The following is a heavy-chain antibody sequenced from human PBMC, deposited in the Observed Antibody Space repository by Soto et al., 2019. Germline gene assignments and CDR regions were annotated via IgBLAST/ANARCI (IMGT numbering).Heavy chain of an antibody. CDR2: ISHSGST. J-gene: IGHJ4*02. CDR1: GVSISSGGYS. D-gene: IGHD3-22*01. CDR3: AGRGYYYDSSGDNFDY. V-gene: IGHV4-30-2*01. Sequence: SETLSLTCAVSGVSISSGGYSWSWIRQPPGKALEWIGYISHSGSTYYNPSLKSRVTIPIERSKNQFSLKLSSVTAADTAVYYCAGRGYYYDSSGDNFDYWGQGTLVTVSS.